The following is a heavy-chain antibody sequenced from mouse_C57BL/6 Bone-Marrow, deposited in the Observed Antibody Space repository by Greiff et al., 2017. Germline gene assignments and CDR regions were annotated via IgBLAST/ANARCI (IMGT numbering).Heavy chain of an antibody. Sequence: EVQLQQSGPELVKPGASVKIPCKASGYTFTDYNMDWVKQGHGKSLEWIGDINPNNGGTIYNQKFKGKATLTVDKSSSTAYMELRSLTSEDTAVYYCARQDYGSSPYFDYWGQGTTLTVSS. CDR2: INPNNGGT. CDR3: ARQDYGSSPYFDY. J-gene: IGHJ2*01. V-gene: IGHV1-18*01. CDR1: GYTFTDYN. D-gene: IGHD1-1*01.